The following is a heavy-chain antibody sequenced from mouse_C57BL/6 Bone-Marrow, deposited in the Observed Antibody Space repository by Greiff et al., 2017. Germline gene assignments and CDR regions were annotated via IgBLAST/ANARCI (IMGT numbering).Heavy chain of an antibody. J-gene: IGHJ4*01. CDR1: GYTFTNYW. CDR3: DSSYDYDDYTMDY. CDR2: MHPNGGST. D-gene: IGHD2-4*01. Sequence: FQLQQPGAELVKPGASVKLSCKASGYTFTNYWMHWVKQRPGQGLEWIGMMHPNGGSTDYNEKFKSEATLSVDKSSRTAYMELSSLTSEDSAVYYGDSSYDYDDYTMDYWGQGTSVTVSS. V-gene: IGHV1-64*01.